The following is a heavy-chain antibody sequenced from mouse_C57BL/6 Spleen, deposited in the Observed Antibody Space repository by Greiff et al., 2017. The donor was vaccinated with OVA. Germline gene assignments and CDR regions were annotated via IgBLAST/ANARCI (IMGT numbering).Heavy chain of an antibody. CDR2: INPNNGGT. J-gene: IGHJ1*03. V-gene: IGHV1-26*01. CDR3: ARSYYGTPDCDV. D-gene: IGHD1-1*01. CDR1: GYTFTDYY. Sequence: VQLQQSGPELVKPGASVKISCKASGYTFTDYYMNWVKQSHGKSLEWIGDINPNNGGTSYNQKFKGKATLTVDKSSSTAYMELRSLTSEDSAVXYCARSYYGTPDCDVWGTGTTVTVSA.